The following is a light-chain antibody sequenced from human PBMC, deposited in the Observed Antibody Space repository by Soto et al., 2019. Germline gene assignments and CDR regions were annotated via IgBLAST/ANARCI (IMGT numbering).Light chain of an antibody. CDR3: AAWDDSLNGWV. Sequence: QSALTQPPSASGTPGQGVTISCSGSSSNIGSNSVSWYQQLPGTAPKVIIYNSNQRPSGVPDRFSGSKSGTSASLAISGLQSEDEADYYCAAWDDSLNGWVFGGGTKLNVL. CDR1: SSNIGSNS. J-gene: IGLJ3*02. CDR2: NSN. V-gene: IGLV1-44*01.